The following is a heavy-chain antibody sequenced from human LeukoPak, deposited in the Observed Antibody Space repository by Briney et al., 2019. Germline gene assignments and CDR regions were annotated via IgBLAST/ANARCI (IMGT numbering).Heavy chain of an antibody. V-gene: IGHV4-30-4*01. CDR3: ARHDRNSGRYYDFDY. D-gene: IGHD1-26*01. CDR1: GGSISSGDYY. CDR2: IYYSGST. Sequence: KPSQTLSLTCTVSGGSISSGDYYWSWIRQPPGKGLEWIGYIYYSGSTYYNPSLKSRVTTSVDTSKNQFSLKLTSVTAADTAVYYCARHDRNSGRYYDFDYWGQGTLVTVSS. J-gene: IGHJ4*02.